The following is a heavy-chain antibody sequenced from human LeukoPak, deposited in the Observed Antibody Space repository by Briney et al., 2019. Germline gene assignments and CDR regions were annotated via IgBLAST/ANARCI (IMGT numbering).Heavy chain of an antibody. CDR3: AKVAGRQLVYNHFDY. V-gene: IGHV3-23*01. J-gene: IGHJ4*02. CDR2: MSGSGGST. Sequence: GGSLRLSCAASGFTFSSYAMSWVRQAPGKGLEWVSIMSGSGGSTYYADSVKGRFTISRDNSKNTLYLQMNSLRAEDTAVYYCAKVAGRQLVYNHFDYWGQGTLVTVSS. D-gene: IGHD6-13*01. CDR1: GFTFSSYA.